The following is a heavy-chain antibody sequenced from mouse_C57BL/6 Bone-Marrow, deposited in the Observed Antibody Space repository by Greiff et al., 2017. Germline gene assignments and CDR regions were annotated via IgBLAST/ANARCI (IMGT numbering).Heavy chain of an antibody. V-gene: IGHV1-54*01. D-gene: IGHD2-4*01. J-gene: IGHJ2*01. Sequence: QVQLKQSGAELVRPGTSVKVSCKASGYAFTNYLIEWVKQRPGQGLEWIGVINPGSGGTNYNEKFKGKATLTADKSSSTAYMQLSSLTSEDSAVYCCARNDYFFDYWGQGTTLTVSS. CDR3: ARNDYFFDY. CDR2: INPGSGGT. CDR1: GYAFTNYL.